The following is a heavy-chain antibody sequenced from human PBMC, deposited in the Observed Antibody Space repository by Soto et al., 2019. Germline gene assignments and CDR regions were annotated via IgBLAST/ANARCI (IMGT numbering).Heavy chain of an antibody. J-gene: IGHJ4*02. D-gene: IGHD6-13*01. Sequence: PSETLSLTCTVSGGSISSGGYYWIWIRQHPGKGLEWIGYIYYSGSTYYNPSLKSRVTISVDTSKNQFSLKLISVTAADTSVYYCARGKRLVLVYFDYWGQGTLVTVSS. CDR1: GGSISSGGYY. CDR2: IYYSGST. CDR3: ARGKRLVLVYFDY. V-gene: IGHV4-31*03.